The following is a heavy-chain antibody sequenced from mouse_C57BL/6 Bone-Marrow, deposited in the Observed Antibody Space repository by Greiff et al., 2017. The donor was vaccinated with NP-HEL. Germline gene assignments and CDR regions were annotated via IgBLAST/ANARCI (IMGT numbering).Heavy chain of an antibody. CDR3: TSLDYGSSYEAY. D-gene: IGHD1-1*01. J-gene: IGHJ3*01. V-gene: IGHV14-4*01. CDR1: GFNIKDDY. Sequence: EVQRVESGAELVRPGASVKLSCTASGFNIKDDYMHWVKQRPEQGLEWIGWIDPENGDTEYASKFQGKATITADTSSNTAYLQLSSLTSEDTAVYYCTSLDYGSSYEAYWGQGTLVTVSA. CDR2: IDPENGDT.